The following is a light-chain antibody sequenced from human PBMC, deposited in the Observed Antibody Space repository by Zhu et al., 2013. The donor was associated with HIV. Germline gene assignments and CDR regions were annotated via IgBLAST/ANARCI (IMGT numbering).Light chain of an antibody. CDR1: NSDVGAYNY. J-gene: IGLJ2*01. CDR2: EVS. Sequence: QSALTQPPAASGSPGQSVTISCAGTNSDVGAYNYVSWYQQHPGKAPKLVIYEVSKRPSGVPDRFSGSKSGNMASLTVSGLQAEDEADYYCSSYAGSNNLVFGGGTKLTVL. V-gene: IGLV2-8*01. CDR3: SSYAGSNNLV.